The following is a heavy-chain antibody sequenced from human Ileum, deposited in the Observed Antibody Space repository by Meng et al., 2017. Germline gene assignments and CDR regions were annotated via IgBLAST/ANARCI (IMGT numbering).Heavy chain of an antibody. CDR3: AREINRGSSWFDY. CDR1: GYTFTSYT. D-gene: IGHD6-13*01. Sequence: QVQLVQSGAEVKKPGALAKVSCKASGYTFTSYTMHWVRQAPGQRLEWMGWINAANGNTKYSQKFQGRVTITGDTSASTASMELNSLRSEDTAIYFCAREINRGSSWFDYWGQGTLVTVSS. CDR2: INAANGNT. J-gene: IGHJ4*02. V-gene: IGHV1-3*01.